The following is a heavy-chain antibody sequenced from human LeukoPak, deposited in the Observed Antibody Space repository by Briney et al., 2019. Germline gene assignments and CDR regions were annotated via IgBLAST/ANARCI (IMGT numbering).Heavy chain of an antibody. V-gene: IGHV1-69*05. J-gene: IGHJ6*03. Sequence: ASVKVSCKASGGTFSSYAISWVRQAPGQGLEWMGGIIPIFGTANYAQKFQGRVTTTTDESTSTAYMELSSLRSEDTAVYYCARLSRLAVSRWGAPYYYYYMDVWGKGTTVTVSS. CDR3: ARLSRLAVSRWGAPYYYYYMDV. D-gene: IGHD3-3*02. CDR2: IIPIFGTA. CDR1: GGTFSSYA.